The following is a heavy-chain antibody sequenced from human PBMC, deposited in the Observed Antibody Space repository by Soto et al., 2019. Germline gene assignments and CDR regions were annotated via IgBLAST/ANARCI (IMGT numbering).Heavy chain of an antibody. Sequence: SETLSLTCTVSGGSISSGGYYWSWIRQHPGKGLEWIGYIYYSGSTYYNPSLKSRVTISVDTSKNQFSLKLSSVTAADTAVYYCAREIRPVVAATPGYYFDYWGQGTLVTVSS. CDR3: AREIRPVVAATPGYYFDY. J-gene: IGHJ4*02. CDR1: GGSISSGGYY. V-gene: IGHV4-31*03. D-gene: IGHD2-15*01. CDR2: IYYSGST.